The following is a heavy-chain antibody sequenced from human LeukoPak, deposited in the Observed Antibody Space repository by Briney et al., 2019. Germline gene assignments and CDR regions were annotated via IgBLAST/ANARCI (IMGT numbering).Heavy chain of an antibody. CDR1: GASISGGTYY. J-gene: IGHJ4*02. D-gene: IGHD3/OR15-3a*01. Sequence: SETLSLTCSVSGASISGGTYYWGWIRQPPGKGLEWIGEIYHTGSTNYNPSLKSRVTISVDKSKNQFSLKLSSVTAADTAVYYCARNLMGLVGPLEYWGQGTLVTVSS. CDR3: ARNLMGLVGPLEY. CDR2: IYHTGST. V-gene: IGHV4-39*07.